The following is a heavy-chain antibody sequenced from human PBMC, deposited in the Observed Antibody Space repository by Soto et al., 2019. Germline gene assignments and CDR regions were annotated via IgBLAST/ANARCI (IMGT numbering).Heavy chain of an antibody. J-gene: IGHJ6*02. Sequence: HPGGSLRLSCAASGFTFSSYWMHWVRQAPGKGLVWVSRINSDGSSTSYADSVKGRFTISRDNAKNTLYPQMNSLRAEDTAVYYCATHQYCSSTSCLTGYYYGMDVWGQGTTVTVSS. V-gene: IGHV3-74*01. CDR3: ATHQYCSSTSCLTGYYYGMDV. CDR1: GFTFSSYW. D-gene: IGHD2-2*01. CDR2: INSDGSST.